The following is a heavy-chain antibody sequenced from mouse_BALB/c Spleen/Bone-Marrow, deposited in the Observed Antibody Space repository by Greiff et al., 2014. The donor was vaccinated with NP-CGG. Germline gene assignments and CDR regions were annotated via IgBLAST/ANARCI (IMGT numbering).Heavy chain of an antibody. CDR2: INPDSRTI. CDR1: GFDFSGYW. J-gene: IGHJ3*01. Sequence: VQLKESGGGLVQPGGSLKLSCAASGFDFSGYWMTWVRQAPGKGLEWIGEINPDSRTINYKPSLKEKFIMSRDNAKNTPYLQMSKVRSEDTALYYCARNGYYGWMTYWGQGTLVTVSA. D-gene: IGHD1-2*01. CDR3: ARNGYYGWMTY. V-gene: IGHV4-1*02.